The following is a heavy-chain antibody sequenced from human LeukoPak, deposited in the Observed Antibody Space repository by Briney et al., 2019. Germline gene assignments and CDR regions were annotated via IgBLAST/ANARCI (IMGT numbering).Heavy chain of an antibody. CDR3: AKIWQTFWSGYYGFGYDY. Sequence: GRSLRLSCAASGFTFSSYAMSWVRQAPGKGLEWVSAISGSGGSTYYADSVKGRFTISRDNSKNTLYLQMNSLRAEDTAVYYCAKIWQTFWSGYYGFGYDYWGQGTLVTVSS. J-gene: IGHJ4*02. CDR2: ISGSGGST. V-gene: IGHV3-23*01. D-gene: IGHD3-3*01. CDR1: GFTFSSYA.